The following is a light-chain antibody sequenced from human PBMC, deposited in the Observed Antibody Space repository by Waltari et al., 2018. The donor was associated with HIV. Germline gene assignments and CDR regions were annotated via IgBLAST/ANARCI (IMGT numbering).Light chain of an antibody. Sequence: DIVMTQSPDSLAASLGERATINRKSNQTVLYTSNTKNYLAWYQQKPGQPPKLLIYWASTRESGVPDRFSGSWSGTDFTLTIRSLQAEDVAVYYCQQYFSTPWTFGQGTKVEIK. CDR1: QTVLYTSNTKNY. CDR3: QQYFSTPWT. V-gene: IGKV4-1*01. J-gene: IGKJ1*01. CDR2: WAS.